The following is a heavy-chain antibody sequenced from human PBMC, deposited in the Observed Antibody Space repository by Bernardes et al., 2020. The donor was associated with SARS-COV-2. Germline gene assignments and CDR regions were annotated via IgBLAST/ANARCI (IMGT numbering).Heavy chain of an antibody. V-gene: IGHV3-23*05. D-gene: IGHD3-22*01. CDR1: GFTFRNYA. CDR3: ATWLKDHFDY. Sequence: GGSLRLSCAASGFTFRNYALSWLRQAPGKGLEWVSHIDGPTTNTHYADFLKGRFIISRDNSKSTVYLHMNSLRAEDTAVYYCATWLKDHFDYWGHGTPLTVSS. CDR2: IDGPTTNT. J-gene: IGHJ4*01.